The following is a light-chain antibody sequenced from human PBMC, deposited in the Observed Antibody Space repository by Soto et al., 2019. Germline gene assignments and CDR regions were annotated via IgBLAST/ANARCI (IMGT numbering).Light chain of an antibody. V-gene: IGLV2-14*01. Sequence: QSVLTQPASVSGSPGQSITISCTGTSSDVGGYNYVSWYQQHPGKGPKLMIYEVNNRPSGVSNRFSGSKSGNTASLTISGLQAEDEADYYCSSYTTTSTSVVFGGGTKVTVL. CDR1: SSDVGGYNY. J-gene: IGLJ2*01. CDR3: SSYTTTSTSVV. CDR2: EVN.